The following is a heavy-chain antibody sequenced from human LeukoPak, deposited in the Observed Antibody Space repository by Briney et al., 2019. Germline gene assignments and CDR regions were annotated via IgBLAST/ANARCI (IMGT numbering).Heavy chain of an antibody. CDR2: IYSTGST. CDR3: ANGGGVRGVTIASFEY. Sequence: PGGSLRLSCAASGFTVSSNYMSWVRQVPGKGLEWVSVIYSTGSTSYADSVKGRVTISRDNSTNTLYLQMNSLRADDTALYYCANGGGVRGVTIASFEYWGQGTLVTVSS. CDR1: GFTVSSNY. D-gene: IGHD3-10*01. J-gene: IGHJ4*02. V-gene: IGHV3-66*01.